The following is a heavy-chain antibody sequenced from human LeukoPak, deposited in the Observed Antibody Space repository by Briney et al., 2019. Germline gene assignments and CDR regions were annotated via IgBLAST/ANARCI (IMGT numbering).Heavy chain of an antibody. Sequence: GESLKISCKGSGYSFSNYWIGWVRQMPGKGLEWMGTIYPGDSDVRHSPSFQGQVTISADKSISTAYLQWSSLQASDTAMYYCARQGYNSTWDRYLAYWGQGTQVTVSS. CDR2: IYPGDSDV. D-gene: IGHD6-13*01. CDR3: ARQGYNSTWDRYLAY. J-gene: IGHJ4*02. CDR1: GYSFSNYW. V-gene: IGHV5-51*01.